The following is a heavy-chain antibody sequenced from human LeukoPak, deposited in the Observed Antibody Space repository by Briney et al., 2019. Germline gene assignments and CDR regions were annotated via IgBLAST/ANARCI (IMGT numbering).Heavy chain of an antibody. D-gene: IGHD6-19*01. V-gene: IGHV3-74*01. Sequence: GGSLRLSCAASGFTFSSYSMNWVRQAPGKGQVWVSRISSDGSVINYADSVKGRFTISRDNAKNTLYLQMNSLRVADTAVYYCARPAVAGLRAGGYDYWGQGTLVTVSS. J-gene: IGHJ4*02. CDR1: GFTFSSYS. CDR2: ISSDGSVI. CDR3: ARPAVAGLRAGGYDY.